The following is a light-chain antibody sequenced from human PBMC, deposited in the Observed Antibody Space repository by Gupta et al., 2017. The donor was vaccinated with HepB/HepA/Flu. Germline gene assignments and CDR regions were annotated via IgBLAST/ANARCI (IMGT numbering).Light chain of an antibody. J-gene: IGLJ1*01. Sequence: SYELTQPPSVSVPPGQTARTPCSGDALAKQYAYWYQQKAGQAPVLVIYKDRERPSGIPERFSGSSSGTTLTLIISGVQAEDEADYYCQSADATGSSYVCGPGTKVTVL. CDR3: QSADATGSSYV. CDR1: ALAKQY. CDR2: KDR. V-gene: IGLV3-25*03.